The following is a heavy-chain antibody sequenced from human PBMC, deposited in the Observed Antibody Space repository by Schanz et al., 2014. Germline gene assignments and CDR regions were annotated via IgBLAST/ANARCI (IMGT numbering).Heavy chain of an antibody. D-gene: IGHD1-26*01. CDR2: IKQDGSEK. CDR1: GFTFSNYW. Sequence: EMQVVESGGGSVQPGGSLRVSCAASGFTFSNYWMSWVRQAPGKGLEWVANIKQDGSEKFYVDSVKGRFTISRDNAKNALYLQMNSLRAEDTAVYYCARGGATRFDYWGQGTLVTVSS. V-gene: IGHV3-7*01. CDR3: ARGGATRFDY. J-gene: IGHJ4*02.